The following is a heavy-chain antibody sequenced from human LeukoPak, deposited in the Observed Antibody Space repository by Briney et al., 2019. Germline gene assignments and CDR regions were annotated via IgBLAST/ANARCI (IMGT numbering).Heavy chain of an antibody. V-gene: IGHV1-2*06. J-gene: IGHJ6*03. D-gene: IGHD6-25*01. CDR2: INPNSGGT. Sequence: ASVNVSCKASGGTFSSYAISWVRQAPGQGLEWMGPINPNSGGTNYAQKFQGRVTMTRDTSISTAYMELSRLRSDDTAVYYCARDRSSSGWYYYYYYMDVWGKRTTVTVSS. CDR3: ARDRSSSGWYYYYYYMDV. CDR1: GGTFSSYA.